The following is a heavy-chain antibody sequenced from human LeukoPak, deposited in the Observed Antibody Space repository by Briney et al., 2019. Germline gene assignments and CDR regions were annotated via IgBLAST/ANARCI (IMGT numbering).Heavy chain of an antibody. Sequence: SVRVSCKASGGTFSSYAISWVRQAPGQGLEWMGRIIPIFGTANYAQKFQGRVTITTDESTSTAYMELSSLRSEDTAVYYCARERGGSGYCDIWGQGTMVTVSS. CDR3: ARERGGSGYCDI. D-gene: IGHD3-22*01. CDR2: IIPIFGTA. J-gene: IGHJ3*02. V-gene: IGHV1-69*05. CDR1: GGTFSSYA.